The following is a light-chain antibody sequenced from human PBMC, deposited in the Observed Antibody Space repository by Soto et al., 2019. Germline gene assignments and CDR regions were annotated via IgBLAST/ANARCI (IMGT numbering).Light chain of an antibody. Sequence: DVQMTQSPSTLSASVGDRVTITCRASQSISSRLAWYQQKPGKSPKLLIYKASSLESGVPSRFSGSVSGTECTLTISSLQTDDFATEYYQQYNSYSQTIGQGTKVEIK. J-gene: IGKJ1*01. CDR1: QSISSR. CDR3: QQYNSYSQT. CDR2: KAS. V-gene: IGKV1-5*03.